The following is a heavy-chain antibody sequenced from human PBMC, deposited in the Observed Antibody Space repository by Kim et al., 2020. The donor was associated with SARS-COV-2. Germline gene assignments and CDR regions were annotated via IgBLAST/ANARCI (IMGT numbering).Heavy chain of an antibody. J-gene: IGHJ4*02. CDR2: PSGRT. Sequence: PSGRTNYNPSLQSRVTMSVDMSKNQFALKLSSVTAADTAVYYCASALGHWGQGTLVTVSS. D-gene: IGHD3-16*02. V-gene: IGHV4-4*07. CDR3: ASALGH.